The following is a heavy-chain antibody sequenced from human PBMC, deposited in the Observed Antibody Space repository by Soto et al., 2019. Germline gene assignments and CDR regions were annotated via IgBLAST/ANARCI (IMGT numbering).Heavy chain of an antibody. CDR1: GFTFSSYA. CDR3: ASRTSGWYFDY. J-gene: IGHJ4*02. D-gene: IGHD6-19*01. V-gene: IGHV3-23*01. Sequence: PGGSLRLSFTASGFTFSSYAMNWVRQAPGKGLEWVSVISGSGGSTYYADSVKGRFTISRDNSKNKLYLQMNSLRAEDTAVYYSASRTSGWYFDYWGQGTLVTVSS. CDR2: ISGSGGST.